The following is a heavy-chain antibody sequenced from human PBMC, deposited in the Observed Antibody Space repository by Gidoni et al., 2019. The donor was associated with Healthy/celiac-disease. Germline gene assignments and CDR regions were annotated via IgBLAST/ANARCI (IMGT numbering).Heavy chain of an antibody. CDR2: IYTSRST. CDR3: ARGPHEMDYGDYHFDY. J-gene: IGHJ4*02. V-gene: IGHV4-61*02. Sequence: QVQLQESGPGLVKPSQTLSLTCTVSGGSISSGRYYWSWFRQPAGKELEWIGRIYTSRSTNYNPPLKSRVTISVDTSKNQFSLKLSSVTAADTAVYYCARGPHEMDYGDYHFDYWGQGTLVTVSS. CDR1: GGSISSGRYY. D-gene: IGHD4-17*01.